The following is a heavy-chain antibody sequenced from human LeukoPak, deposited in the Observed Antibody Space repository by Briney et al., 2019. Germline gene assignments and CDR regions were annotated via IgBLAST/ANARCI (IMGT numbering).Heavy chain of an antibody. CDR2: VYYSGNT. CDR1: GGYIISRSHY. D-gene: IGHD1-1*01. V-gene: IGHV4-39*01. J-gene: IGHJ4*02. Sequence: SETLSLTCTVSGGYIISRSHYWGWIRQPPGKGLEWIGSVYYSGNTYYNPSLKTRATISIDTPTSKNQFSLTLSSVTAADTPVYYCARHHAEILVPNDWGQGTLVTVSS. CDR3: ARHHAEILVPND.